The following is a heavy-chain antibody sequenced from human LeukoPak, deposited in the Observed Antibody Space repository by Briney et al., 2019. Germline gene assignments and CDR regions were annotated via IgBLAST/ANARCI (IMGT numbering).Heavy chain of an antibody. CDR2: INTNTGNP. J-gene: IGHJ4*02. V-gene: IGHV7-4-1*02. CDR3: ARENYDSSGYHYYFDS. D-gene: IGHD3-22*01. CDR1: GYTFNRFA. Sequence: AAVKVSCKASGYTFNRFAMNWVRQAPGQGLEWMGWINTNTGNPTYAQGFTGRFVFSLDTSVSTTYLQINSLKAEDTAVYYCARENYDSSGYHYYFDSWGQGTLVTVSS.